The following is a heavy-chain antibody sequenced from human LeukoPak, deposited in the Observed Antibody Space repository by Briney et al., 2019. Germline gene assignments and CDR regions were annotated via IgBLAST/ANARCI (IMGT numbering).Heavy chain of an antibody. CDR3: AKGLNCYYYMDV. V-gene: IGHV3-23*01. CDR2: ISGSDSST. CDR1: GFTFSSHA. J-gene: IGHJ6*03. Sequence: GGSLRLSCAASGFTFSSHAMTWVRQAPGKGLEWVSAISGSDSSTYYSDSVRGRFTISRDSSKNTLYLQMNSLRAEDTAVYHCAKGLNCYYYMDVWGKGTTVTVSS.